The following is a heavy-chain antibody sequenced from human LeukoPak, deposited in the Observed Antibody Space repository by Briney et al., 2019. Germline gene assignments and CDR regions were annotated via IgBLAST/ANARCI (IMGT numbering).Heavy chain of an antibody. CDR3: AKRPSDYGDYVTYFDY. D-gene: IGHD4-17*01. CDR1: GFSFISYG. Sequence: GGSLRLTCAASGFSFISYGMHWVRQAPGKGLEWVGVISDDGRNKKYADSVKGRFTTSRDNSKDTLYLQMNSLRDEDTAVYYCAKRPSDYGDYVTYFDYWGQGTLVTVSS. CDR2: ISDDGRNK. J-gene: IGHJ4*02. V-gene: IGHV3-30*18.